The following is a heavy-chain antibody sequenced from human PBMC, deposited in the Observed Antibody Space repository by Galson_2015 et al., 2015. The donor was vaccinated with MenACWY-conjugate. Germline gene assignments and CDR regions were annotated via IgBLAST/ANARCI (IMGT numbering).Heavy chain of an antibody. Sequence: SLRLSCAGSAFTFSNAYMSWVRQAPGKGLEWVGCIKSQTDGGKIDYAAPVKGRFTISRDDSKNTLYLQMNSLKIEDTAVYYCTPHKPDSWGGLLFHFYMDVWGKGTTVTVSS. J-gene: IGHJ6*03. CDR1: AFTFSNAY. D-gene: IGHD2-21*01. V-gene: IGHV3-15*01. CDR3: TPHKPDSWGGLLFHFYMDV. CDR2: IKSQTDGGKI.